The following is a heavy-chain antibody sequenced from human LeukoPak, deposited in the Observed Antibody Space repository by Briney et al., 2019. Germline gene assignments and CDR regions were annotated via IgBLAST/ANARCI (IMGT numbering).Heavy chain of an antibody. CDR2: INQDGSEK. D-gene: IGHD3-9*01. CDR3: ARDLIFKDYDILTGYFTDAFDI. CDR1: GFTFSSYW. Sequence: GGSLRLSCAASGFTFSSYWMSWVRQAPGKGLEWVANINQDGSEKYYVDSVKGRFTMSRDNGKNSLYLQMNSLRAEDTAVYYCARDLIFKDYDILTGYFTDAFDIWGQGTMVTVSS. J-gene: IGHJ3*02. V-gene: IGHV3-7*03.